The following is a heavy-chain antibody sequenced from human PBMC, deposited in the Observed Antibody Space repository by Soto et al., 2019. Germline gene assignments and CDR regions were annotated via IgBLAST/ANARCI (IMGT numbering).Heavy chain of an antibody. V-gene: IGHV4-59*01. J-gene: IGHJ4*02. CDR1: GASFSDYY. CDR2: IYYSGRT. CDR3: AREGEFYYGSGIHYYFDK. Sequence: KSSGTLSLTCAVSGASFSDYYWSWIRQSPGRGLEWIGNIYYSGRTNYNPSLKSRLSISVDKSKSQFSLKLTSVSAADTAVYYCAREGEFYYGSGIHYYFDKWGQGALVTVSS. D-gene: IGHD3-10*01.